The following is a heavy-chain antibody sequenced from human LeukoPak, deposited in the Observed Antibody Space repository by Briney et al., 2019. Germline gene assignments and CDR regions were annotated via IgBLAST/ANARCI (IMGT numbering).Heavy chain of an antibody. CDR2: IYYSGST. CDR3: ARARDSSGYLGWFDP. V-gene: IGHV4-59*01. J-gene: IGHJ5*02. D-gene: IGHD3-22*01. Sequence: SETLSLTCTVSGGSISSYYWSWIRQPPGKGLEWIGYIYYSGSTNYNPSLKSRVTISVDTSKNQFSLKLSSVTAADTAVYYCARARDSSGYLGWFDPWGQGTLVTVSS. CDR1: GGSISSYY.